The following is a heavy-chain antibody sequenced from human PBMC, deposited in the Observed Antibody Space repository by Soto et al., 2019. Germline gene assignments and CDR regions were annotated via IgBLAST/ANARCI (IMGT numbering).Heavy chain of an antibody. CDR3: ARGSWDDVSGHYYMDV. Sequence: QVQLQLSGPGLMEPSQTLSLTCAISGDSVSSNSAGWNWVRQTPSRGLEWLGRTYYKSKWFNNYAVSVKRRITINPDTSPNQFSLHLDSVPPEDTAVYFCARGSWDDVSGHYYMDVWGKGTTVTVSS. J-gene: IGHJ6*03. CDR2: TYYKSKWFN. CDR1: GDSVSSNSAG. D-gene: IGHD5-12*01. V-gene: IGHV6-1*01.